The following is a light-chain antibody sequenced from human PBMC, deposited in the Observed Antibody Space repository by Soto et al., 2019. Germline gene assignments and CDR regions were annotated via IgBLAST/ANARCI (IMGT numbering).Light chain of an antibody. V-gene: IGKV3-15*01. Sequence: EIVMTQSPATLSVSLGERATLSCRASQGVSSGLAWFQQKPGKAPRLLIYGASSRATGIPARFSGSGSGTEFTLTISSLQSEDFAVYYCQQYNNWPWTFGQGTKVEIK. J-gene: IGKJ1*01. CDR1: QGVSSG. CDR3: QQYNNWPWT. CDR2: GAS.